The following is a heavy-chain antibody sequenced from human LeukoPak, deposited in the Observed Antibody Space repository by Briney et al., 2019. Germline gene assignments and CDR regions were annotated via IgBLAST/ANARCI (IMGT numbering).Heavy chain of an antibody. V-gene: IGHV3-7*01. D-gene: IGHD6-13*01. CDR2: IKQDGSEK. CDR3: ARDGTAAAGELDY. J-gene: IGHJ4*02. CDR1: GFTFSSYW. Sequence: GGSLRLSCAASGFTFSSYWMSWVRQALGKGLEWVANIKQDGSEKYYVDSVKGRFTISRDNAKNSLYLQMNSLRAEDTAVYYCARDGTAAAGELDYWGQGTLVTVSS.